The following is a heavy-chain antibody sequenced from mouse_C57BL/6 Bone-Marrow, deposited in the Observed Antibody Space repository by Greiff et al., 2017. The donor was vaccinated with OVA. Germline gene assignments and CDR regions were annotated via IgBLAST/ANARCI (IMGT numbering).Heavy chain of an antibody. CDR2: IYPGDGDT. V-gene: IGHV1-80*01. Sequence: QVQLQQSGAELVKPGASVKISCKASGYAFSSYWMNWVKQRPGKGLEWIGQIYPGDGDTNYNGKFKGKATLTADKSSSTAYMQLSSLTSEDSAVYFCARLITTVVATENAMDYWGQGTSVTVSS. D-gene: IGHD1-1*01. CDR3: ARLITTVVATENAMDY. J-gene: IGHJ4*01. CDR1: GYAFSSYW.